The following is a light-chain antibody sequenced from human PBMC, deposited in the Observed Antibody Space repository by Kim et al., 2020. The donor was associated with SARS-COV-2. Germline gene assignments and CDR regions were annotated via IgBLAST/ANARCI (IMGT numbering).Light chain of an antibody. Sequence: SSELTQDPAVSVALGQTVRITCQGDSLRSYYASWYQQKPGQAPVLVIYDKNNRPSGIPDRFSGSSSGNTASLPITGAQAEDEADYHRNSRVSSVNHVVFG. J-gene: IGLJ3*02. CDR1: SLRSYY. CDR2: DKN. V-gene: IGLV3-19*01. CDR3: NSRVSSVNHVV.